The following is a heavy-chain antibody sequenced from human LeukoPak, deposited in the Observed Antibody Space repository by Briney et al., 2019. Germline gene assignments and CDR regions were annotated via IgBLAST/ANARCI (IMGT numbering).Heavy chain of an antibody. V-gene: IGHV4-61*02. CDR2: IYSSGNT. Sequence: SETLSLTRAVSGYSISSGYYWSWIRQPAGKGLEWIGRIYSSGNTRYNPSLESRVFISVDTSKNQFSLKLSSVTAADTAVYYCAIHDYGDRDAFAIWGQGTMVTVSS. J-gene: IGHJ3*02. CDR1: GYSISSGYY. D-gene: IGHD4-17*01. CDR3: AIHDYGDRDAFAI.